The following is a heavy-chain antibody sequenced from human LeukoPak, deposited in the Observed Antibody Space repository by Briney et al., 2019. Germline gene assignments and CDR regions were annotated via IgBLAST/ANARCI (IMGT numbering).Heavy chain of an antibody. Sequence: ASVKVSCKASGYTFTSYGISWVRQAPGQGLEWMGWISAYNGNTNYAQKLQGRVTMTTDTSTSTAYMELRSLRSDDTAVYCCARAPFRNDFWSGYSSQGYFDYWGQGTLVTVSS. J-gene: IGHJ4*02. V-gene: IGHV1-18*01. CDR2: ISAYNGNT. CDR3: ARAPFRNDFWSGYSSQGYFDY. CDR1: GYTFTSYG. D-gene: IGHD3-3*01.